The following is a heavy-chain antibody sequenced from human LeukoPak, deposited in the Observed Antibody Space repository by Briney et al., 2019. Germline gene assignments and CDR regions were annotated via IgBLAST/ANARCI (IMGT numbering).Heavy chain of an antibody. J-gene: IGHJ4*02. V-gene: IGHV3-33*01. Sequence: GGSLRLSCAASGFTFSRHGMHWVRQAPGKGLEWVAVIWYDGSNTYYVDSVRGRFTISRDNPKNTLYLQMNSLRVEDTAVYYCGRDSRSILIDVWGQGTPVTISS. CDR3: GRDSRSILIDV. CDR2: IWYDGSNT. CDR1: GFTFSRHG. D-gene: IGHD3-3*01.